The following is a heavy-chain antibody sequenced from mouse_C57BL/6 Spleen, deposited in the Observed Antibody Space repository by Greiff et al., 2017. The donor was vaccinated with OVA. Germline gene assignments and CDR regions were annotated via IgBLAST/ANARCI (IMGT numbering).Heavy chain of an antibody. CDR2: IDPETGGT. V-gene: IGHV1-15*01. CDR3: TRGITTVVESGYAMDY. Sequence: VQLQQSGAELVRPGASVTLSCKASGYTFTDYEMLWVKQTPVHGLEWIGAIDPETGGTAYNQKFKGKAILTADESSSTAYMELRSLTSEDSAVYYCTRGITTVVESGYAMDYWGQGTSVTVSS. J-gene: IGHJ4*01. CDR1: GYTFTDYE. D-gene: IGHD1-1*01.